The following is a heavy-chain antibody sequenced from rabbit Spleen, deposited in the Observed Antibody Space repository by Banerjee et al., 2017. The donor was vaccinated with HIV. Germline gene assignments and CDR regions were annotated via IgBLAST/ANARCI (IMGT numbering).Heavy chain of an antibody. CDR2: IDTGSSGFT. CDR1: GVSFSGDSY. CDR3: TRDAAGREDFNL. D-gene: IGHD4-2*01. J-gene: IGHJ4*01. Sequence: QSLEESGGDLVKPGASLTLTCIASGVSFSGDSYMCWVRQAPGKGLEWIACIDTGSSGFTYFASWAKGRFTISKTSSTTVALQVPSLTAADTATYFCTRDAAGREDFNLWGPGTLVTVS. V-gene: IGHV1S40*01.